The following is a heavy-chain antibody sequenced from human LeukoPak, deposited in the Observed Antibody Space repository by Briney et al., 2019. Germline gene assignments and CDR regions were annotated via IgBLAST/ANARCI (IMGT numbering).Heavy chain of an antibody. CDR3: ASAGVFYYYYYMDV. D-gene: IGHD6-13*01. Sequence: PGGSLRLSCAASGFTFSSYWMSWVRQAPGKGLEWVANIKQDGSEKYYVDSVKGRFTISRDNAKNSLYLQMNSLRAEDTAVYYCASAGVFYYYYYMDVWGKGTTVTVSS. CDR2: IKQDGSEK. V-gene: IGHV3-7*01. CDR1: GFTFSSYW. J-gene: IGHJ6*03.